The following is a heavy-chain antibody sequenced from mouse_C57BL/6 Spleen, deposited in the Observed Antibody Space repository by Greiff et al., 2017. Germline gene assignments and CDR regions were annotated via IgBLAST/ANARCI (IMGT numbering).Heavy chain of an antibody. CDR3: ARWDYYGSSYEGFAY. D-gene: IGHD1-1*01. J-gene: IGHJ3*01. CDR2: IYPGDGDT. V-gene: IGHV1-82*01. CDR1: GYAFSSSW. Sequence: VKLVESGPELVKPGASVKISCKASGYAFSSSWMNWVKQRPGKGLEWIGRIYPGDGDTNYNGKFKDKATLTADKSSSTAYMQLSSLTSEDSAVYYCARWDYYGSSYEGFAYWGQGTLVTVSA.